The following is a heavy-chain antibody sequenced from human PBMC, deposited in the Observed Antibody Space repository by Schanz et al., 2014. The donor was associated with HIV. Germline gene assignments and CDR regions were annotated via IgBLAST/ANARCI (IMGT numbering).Heavy chain of an antibody. V-gene: IGHV3-30*03. CDR3: ARGLGY. J-gene: IGHJ4*02. CDR1: GFTFSSYG. Sequence: QVQLVESGGGVVQPGRSLRLSCAASGFTFSSYGMHWVRQAPGRGLEWVAVISYDGSNKNYADSVKGRFTISRDNSKNTLYLQMNSLRAEDTAVYYCARGLGYWGQGTLVTVSS. CDR2: ISYDGSNK.